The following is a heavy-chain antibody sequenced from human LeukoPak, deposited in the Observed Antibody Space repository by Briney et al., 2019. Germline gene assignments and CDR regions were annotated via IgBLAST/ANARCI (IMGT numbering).Heavy chain of an antibody. CDR2: IYTSGST. CDR3: ARLVVVVAATRNTSYYYYYGMDV. J-gene: IGHJ6*02. D-gene: IGHD2-15*01. Sequence: SETLSLTCTVPGGSISSGSYYWGWIRQPAGRGLEWVGRIYTSGSTNYNPSLKSRVTISVDTSKHHFSLKLSSVTAADTAVYYCARLVVVVAATRNTSYYYYYGMDVWGQGTTVTVSS. V-gene: IGHV4-61*02. CDR1: GGSISSGSYY.